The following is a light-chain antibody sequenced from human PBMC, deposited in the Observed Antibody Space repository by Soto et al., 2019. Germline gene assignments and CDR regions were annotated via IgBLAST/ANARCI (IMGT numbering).Light chain of an antibody. V-gene: IGKV2-28*01. Sequence: DIVMTQSPVSLAVTPGEPASISCRSSQSLLHSNGYNYLDWYLQKPGQSPQLLIYLGSNRSSGVPDRFSGSGSGTDFTLKISRVEAEDVGVYYCMQALQTPITFGQGTRREIK. J-gene: IGKJ5*01. CDR3: MQALQTPIT. CDR1: QSLLHSNGYNY. CDR2: LGS.